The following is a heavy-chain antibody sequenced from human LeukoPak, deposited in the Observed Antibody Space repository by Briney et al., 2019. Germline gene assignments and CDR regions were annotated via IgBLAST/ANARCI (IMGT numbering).Heavy chain of an antibody. J-gene: IGHJ4*02. CDR1: RFTFRSYP. Sequence: PGGSLRLSCAASRFTFRSYPMHWVRQAPGKGLEWVAVISTDGSDKHYRDSVKGRFTISRDNSKNTLYLQMNSLRAEDTAVYYCVRASAVAAADYYFDYWGQGTLVTVSP. D-gene: IGHD2-15*01. V-gene: IGHV3-30-3*01. CDR3: VRASAVAAADYYFDY. CDR2: ISTDGSDK.